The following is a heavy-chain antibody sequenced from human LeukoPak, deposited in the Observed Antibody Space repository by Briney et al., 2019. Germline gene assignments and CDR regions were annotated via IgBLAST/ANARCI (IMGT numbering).Heavy chain of an antibody. Sequence: PGGSLRLSCAASGFTFSNYEMNWVRQAPGKGLEWVSYISSSSGSTIYYADSVKGRFTISRDNAKNSLYLQMNSLRAEDTAVYYCARDSSGWYYFDYWGQGPLITVSS. CDR1: GFTFSNYE. D-gene: IGHD6-19*01. CDR3: ARDSSGWYYFDY. V-gene: IGHV3-48*03. CDR2: ISSSSGSTI. J-gene: IGHJ4*02.